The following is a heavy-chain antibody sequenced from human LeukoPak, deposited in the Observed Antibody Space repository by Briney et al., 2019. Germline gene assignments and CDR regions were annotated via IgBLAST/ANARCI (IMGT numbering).Heavy chain of an antibody. V-gene: IGHV3-33*06. D-gene: IGHD6-13*01. Sequence: PGRSLRLSCAASGFTFSSYGMHWVRQAPGKGLEWVAVIWYDGSNKYYADSVKGRLTISRDNSKNTLYLQMNSLRAEDTAVYYCAKSGKGSSWYGRYYYYYMDVWGKGTTVTVSS. CDR1: GFTFSSYG. CDR2: IWYDGSNK. J-gene: IGHJ6*03. CDR3: AKSGKGSSWYGRYYYYYMDV.